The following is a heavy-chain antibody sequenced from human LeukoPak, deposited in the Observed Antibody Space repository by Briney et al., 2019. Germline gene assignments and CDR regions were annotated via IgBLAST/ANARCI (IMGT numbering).Heavy chain of an antibody. CDR3: AKTRIQPDAFDI. D-gene: IGHD5-18*01. J-gene: IGHJ3*02. CDR2: ISGSGGRT. Sequence: GGSLRVSCAAAGFTFSSYAISWVRQAPGKGLEWVSAISGSGGRTYYADSVKGRFTISRDNSKNTLYLQMNSLRDEDTAVYYCAKTRIQPDAFDIWGQGTMVTVSS. CDR1: GFTFSSYA. V-gene: IGHV3-23*01.